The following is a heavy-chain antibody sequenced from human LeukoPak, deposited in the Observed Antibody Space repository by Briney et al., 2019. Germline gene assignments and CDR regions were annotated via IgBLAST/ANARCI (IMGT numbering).Heavy chain of an antibody. D-gene: IGHD5-18*01. CDR2: IYYSGST. V-gene: IGHV4-59*01. CDR1: GGSISSYY. J-gene: IGHJ4*02. Sequence: SETLSLTCTVSGGSISSYYWSWIRQPPGKGLEWIGYIYYSGSTNYKPSLKSRVTISVDTSKNQFSLKLSSVTAADTAVYYCARIRGYSYVLFDYWGQGTLVTVSS. CDR3: ARIRGYSYVLFDY.